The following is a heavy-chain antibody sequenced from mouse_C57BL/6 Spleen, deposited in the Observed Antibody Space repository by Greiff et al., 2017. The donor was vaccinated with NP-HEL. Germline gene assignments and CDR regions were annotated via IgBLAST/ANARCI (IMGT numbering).Heavy chain of an antibody. V-gene: IGHV5-17*01. J-gene: IGHJ4*01. CDR3: ATYYGSSYDYAMDY. D-gene: IGHD1-1*01. Sequence: DVMLVESGGGLVKPGGSLKLSCAASGFTFSDYGMHWVRQAPEKGLEWVAYISSGSSTIYYADTVKGRFTISRDNAKNTLFLQMTSLRSEDTAMYYCATYYGSSYDYAMDYWGQGTSVTVSS. CDR1: GFTFSDYG. CDR2: ISSGSSTI.